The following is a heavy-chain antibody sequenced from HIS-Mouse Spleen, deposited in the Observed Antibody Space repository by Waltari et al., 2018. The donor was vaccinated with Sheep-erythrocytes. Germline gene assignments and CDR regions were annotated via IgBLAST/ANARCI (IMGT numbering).Heavy chain of an antibody. CDR3: AQTGATTPHFDY. CDR1: GGTFSSHS. CDR2: IIPILGIA. V-gene: IGHV1-69*04. D-gene: IGHD1-26*01. J-gene: IGHJ4*02. Sequence: QVQLVQSGAEGKKPGSSVKVSCKASGGTFSSHSILWLRQAPGQGLEWMGRIIPILGIANYAQKFQGRVTITADKSTSTAYMELSSLRSEDTAVYYCAQTGATTPHFDYWGQGTLVTVSS.